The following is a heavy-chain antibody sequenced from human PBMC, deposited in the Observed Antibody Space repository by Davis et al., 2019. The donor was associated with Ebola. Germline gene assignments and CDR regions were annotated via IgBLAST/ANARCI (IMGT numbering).Heavy chain of an antibody. D-gene: IGHD3-16*02. Sequence: GGSLRLSCVASGFRFSSYVMGWVRRAPGQGLEWVGRVQSQVDGGAIDYAAPAKGRFTMSRDDLRNTLFLDITNLKVEDTAVYYCATGTKLNVGLRYHYYAMDIWGKGTKVIVSA. CDR3: ATGTKLNVGLRYHYYAMDI. J-gene: IGHJ6*04. CDR1: GFRFSSYV. CDR2: VQSQVDGGAI. V-gene: IGHV3-15*01.